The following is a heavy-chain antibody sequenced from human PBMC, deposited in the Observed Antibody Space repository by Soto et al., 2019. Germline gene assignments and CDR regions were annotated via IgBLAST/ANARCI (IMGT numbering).Heavy chain of an antibody. CDR2: INPNSGGT. V-gene: IGHV1-2*02. CDR1: GYTFTGHY. D-gene: IGHD3-22*01. J-gene: IGHJ5*02. Sequence: QVQLVQSGAEVKKPGASVKVSCKASGYTFTGHYIHWVRQAPGQGLEWMGWINPNSGGTNYAQKFQGGVTMTRDTSISTTYMELSRLKSDDTAVYYCARDAYYYDSSAYQGWFDPWGQGTLVSVSS. CDR3: ARDAYYYDSSAYQGWFDP.